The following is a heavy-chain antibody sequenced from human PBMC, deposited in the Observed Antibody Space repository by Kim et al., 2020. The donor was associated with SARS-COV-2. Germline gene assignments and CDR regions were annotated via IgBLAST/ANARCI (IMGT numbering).Heavy chain of an antibody. Sequence: SETLSLTCGVYGGSFSGYYWSWIRQSPGKGLEWIGEINHSGSTNYNPSLKSRVTISVDTSKNQFSLKLSSVTAADTAVYFCARTLLSSSWYPPDNWGQGTLVTVYS. CDR1: GGSFSGYY. D-gene: IGHD6-13*01. J-gene: IGHJ4*02. CDR3: ARTLLSSSWYPPDN. CDR2: INHSGST. V-gene: IGHV4-34*01.